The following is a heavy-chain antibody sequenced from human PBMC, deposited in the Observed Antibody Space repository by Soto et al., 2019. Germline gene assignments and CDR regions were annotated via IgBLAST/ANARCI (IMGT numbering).Heavy chain of an antibody. Sequence: GGSLRLSCAASGFTFSSYGRHWVRQAPGKGLEWVAVISYDGSNKYYADSVKGRFTISRDNSKNTLYLQMNSLRAEDTAVYYCATPGWLQTTDDFDYWGQGTLVTVSS. J-gene: IGHJ4*02. CDR2: ISYDGSNK. D-gene: IGHD5-12*01. CDR1: GFTFSSYG. CDR3: ATPGWLQTTDDFDY. V-gene: IGHV3-30*03.